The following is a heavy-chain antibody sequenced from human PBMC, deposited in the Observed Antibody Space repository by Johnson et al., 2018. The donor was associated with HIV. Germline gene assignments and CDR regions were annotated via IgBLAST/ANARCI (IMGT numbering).Heavy chain of an antibody. J-gene: IGHJ3*01. CDR1: GFTFDDYA. V-gene: IGHV3-9*01. D-gene: IGHD6-13*01. CDR3: AKGVQQQLVGGAVLPLHSNTRGRHSLDAFDV. CDR2: ISWNSGSI. Sequence: VQLVESGGGLVQPGRSLRLSCAASGFTFDDYAMHWVRQAPGKGLEWVSGISWNSGSIGYADSVKGRFTISRDNAKNSLYLQMNSLRAEDTALYYCAKGVQQQLVGGAVLPLHSNTRGRHSLDAFDVWGQGTMVTVSS.